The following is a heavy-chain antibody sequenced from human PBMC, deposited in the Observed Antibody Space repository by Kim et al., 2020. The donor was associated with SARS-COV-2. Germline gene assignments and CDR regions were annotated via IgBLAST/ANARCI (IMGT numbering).Heavy chain of an antibody. V-gene: IGHV3-33*06. D-gene: IGHD4-17*01. CDR3: AKDLPPYGGGPPGYYFDY. J-gene: IGHJ4*02. Sequence: GGSLRLSCAASGFTFSSYGMHWVRPAPGKGLEWVAVIWYDGSNKYYADSVKGRFTISRDNSKNTLYLQMNSLRAEDTAVYYCAKDLPPYGGGPPGYYFDYWGQGTLVTVSS. CDR2: IWYDGSNK. CDR1: GFTFSSYG.